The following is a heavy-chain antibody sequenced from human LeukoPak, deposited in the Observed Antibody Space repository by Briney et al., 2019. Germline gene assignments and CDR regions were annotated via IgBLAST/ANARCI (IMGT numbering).Heavy chain of an antibody. CDR3: AKKQQSSGMAFDI. D-gene: IGHD1/OR15-1a*01. J-gene: IGHJ3*02. CDR2: IYYSGST. CDR1: GGSISSYY. V-gene: IGHV4-59*01. Sequence: SETLSLTCTVSGGSISSYYWSWVRQPPGKGLEWIGYIYYSGSTNYNPSLKSRVTISVDTSKNQFSLRLSSVTPADTAVYYCAKKQQSSGMAFDIWGQGTMVTVSS.